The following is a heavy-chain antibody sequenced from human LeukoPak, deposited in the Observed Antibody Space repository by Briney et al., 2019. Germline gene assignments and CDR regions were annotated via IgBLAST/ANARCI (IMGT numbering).Heavy chain of an antibody. V-gene: IGHV3-23*01. D-gene: IGHD3-10*01. CDR3: ARYYGSGSYWTDY. J-gene: IGHJ4*02. CDR1: GFTFSSYA. Sequence: TGGFLRLSCAASGFTFSSYAMSWVRQAPEKGLEWVSAISGSGGNTYYADSVKGRFTISRDNSKNTLYLQMNSLRAEDTAVYYCARYYGSGSYWTDYWGQGTLVTVSS. CDR2: ISGSGGNT.